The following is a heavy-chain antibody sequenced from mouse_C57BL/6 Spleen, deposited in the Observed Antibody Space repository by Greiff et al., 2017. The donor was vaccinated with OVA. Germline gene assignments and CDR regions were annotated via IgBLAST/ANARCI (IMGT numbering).Heavy chain of an antibody. CDR1: GYTFTSYW. CDR3: ARPTGTEGYYFDY. CDR2: IDPSDSST. D-gene: IGHD4-1*02. Sequence: QVQLQQPGAELVMPGASVKLSCKASGYTFTSYWMHWVKQRPGQGLEWIGEIDPSDSSTNYNQKFKGKSTLTVDKSSSTAYMQLSSLTSEDSAVYYCARPTGTEGYYFDYWGQGTTLTVSS. J-gene: IGHJ2*01. V-gene: IGHV1-69*01.